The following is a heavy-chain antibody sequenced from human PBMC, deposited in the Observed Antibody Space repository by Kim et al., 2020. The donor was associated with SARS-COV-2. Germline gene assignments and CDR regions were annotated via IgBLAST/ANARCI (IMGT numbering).Heavy chain of an antibody. J-gene: IGHJ6*03. CDR3: VVARPYYYYYMDV. Sequence: YAVYGGSFSGYYWSWIRQPPGKGLEWIGEINHSGSTNYNPSLKSRVTISVDTFKNQFSLKLSSVTAADTAVYYCVVARPYYYYYMDVWGKGTTVTVSS. CDR1: GGSFSGYY. D-gene: IGHD6-6*01. V-gene: IGHV4-34*01. CDR2: INHSGST.